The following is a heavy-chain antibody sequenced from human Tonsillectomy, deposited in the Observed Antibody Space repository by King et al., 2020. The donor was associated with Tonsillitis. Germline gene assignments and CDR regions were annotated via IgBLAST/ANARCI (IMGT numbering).Heavy chain of an antibody. D-gene: IGHD4-17*01. V-gene: IGHV3-53*01. Sequence: VQLVESGGGLIQPGGSLRLSCAASGFTVTSNYMTWVLQAPGKGLEWVSVIYSGGNTYYADSVKGRFTIPRDNSKNTLYLQMNSLRAEDTAVYYCARDLYGDYVFDYWGQGTLVTVSS. J-gene: IGHJ4*02. CDR2: IYSGGNT. CDR3: ARDLYGDYVFDY. CDR1: GFTVTSNY.